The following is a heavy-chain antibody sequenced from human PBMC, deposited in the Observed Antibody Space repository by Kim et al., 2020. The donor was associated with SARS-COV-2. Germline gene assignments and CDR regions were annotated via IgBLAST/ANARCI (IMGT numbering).Heavy chain of an antibody. CDR3: ARVRYSGSYTDYYYGMDV. V-gene: IGHV3-11*04. D-gene: IGHD1-26*01. Sequence: GRFTISRDNAKNSLYLQMNSLRAEDTAVYYCARVRYSGSYTDYYYGMDVWGQGTTVTVSS. J-gene: IGHJ6*02.